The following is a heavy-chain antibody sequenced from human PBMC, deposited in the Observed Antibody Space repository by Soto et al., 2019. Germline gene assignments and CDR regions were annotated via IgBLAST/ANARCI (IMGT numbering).Heavy chain of an antibody. Sequence: SETLSLTCAVYGGSFSAYYWSWVRQPPGKGLEWIGEIIHSESTKYNPSLKSRVTISVDTSKNQFSLKLSSVTAADTAVYYCARLGGYVSVGYYYLWDSWGQGTLVTVS. CDR2: IIHSEST. J-gene: IGHJ4*02. D-gene: IGHD3-22*01. V-gene: IGHV4-34*12. CDR3: ARLGGYVSVGYYYLWDS. CDR1: GGSFSAYY.